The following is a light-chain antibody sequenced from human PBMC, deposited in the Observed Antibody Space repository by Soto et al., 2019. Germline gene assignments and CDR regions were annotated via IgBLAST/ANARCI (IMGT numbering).Light chain of an antibody. V-gene: IGKV3D-20*02. J-gene: IGKJ4*01. CDR1: QSVSSSY. CDR2: GAS. CDR3: QQRSNWPLT. Sequence: EVVFPLSPSTLSLSPGERATLSCRASQSVSSSYLAWYQQKPGQAPRLLIYGASSRATGIPDRFSGSGSGTDFTLTISSLEPEDFAVYYCQQRSNWPLTFGGGTKVDI.